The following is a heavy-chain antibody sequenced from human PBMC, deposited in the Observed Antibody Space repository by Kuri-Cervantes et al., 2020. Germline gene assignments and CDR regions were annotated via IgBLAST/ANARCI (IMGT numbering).Heavy chain of an antibody. J-gene: IGHJ4*02. CDR3: AREYSSSSVGY. V-gene: IGHV3-30*03. CDR1: GFTFSSYG. CDR2: ISYDGSNK. Sequence: GESLKISCAASGFTFSSYGMHWVRQAPGKGLEWVAVISYDGSNKYYADSVKGRFTISRDNSKNTLYLQMNSLRAEDTAVYYCAREYSSSSVGYWGQGTLVTVSS. D-gene: IGHD6-6*01.